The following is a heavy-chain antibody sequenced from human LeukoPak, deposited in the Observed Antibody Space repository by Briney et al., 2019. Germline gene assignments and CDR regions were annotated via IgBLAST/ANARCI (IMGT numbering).Heavy chain of an antibody. CDR1: GFTFSRNA. V-gene: IGHV3-33*01. Sequence: GGSLRLSCAASGFTFSRNAMHWVRQAPGKGLEWVTVIWYDGSNKYYADSVKGRFTISRDNSKNTLYLQMNSLRVEDTAVYYCVRRDGYRYGLDYWGQGTPVTVSS. J-gene: IGHJ4*02. CDR3: VRRDGYRYGLDY. CDR2: IWYDGSNK. D-gene: IGHD5-18*01.